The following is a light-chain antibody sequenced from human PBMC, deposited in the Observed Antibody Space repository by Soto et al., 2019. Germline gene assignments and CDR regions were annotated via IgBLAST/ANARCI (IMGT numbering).Light chain of an antibody. Sequence: QSVLTQPASVSGSPGQSITISCTGTSSDVGGYNYVSWYPQHPGKAPKLMIYEVSNRPSGVSNRFSGSKSGNTASLTISGLQAEDEADYYCSSYTSSSTLYVFGTGTKLTVL. V-gene: IGLV2-14*01. CDR3: SSYTSSSTLYV. CDR2: EVS. CDR1: SSDVGGYNY. J-gene: IGLJ1*01.